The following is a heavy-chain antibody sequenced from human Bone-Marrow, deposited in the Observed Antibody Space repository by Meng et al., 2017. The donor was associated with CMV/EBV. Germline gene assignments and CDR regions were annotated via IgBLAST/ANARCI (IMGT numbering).Heavy chain of an antibody. V-gene: IGHV4-4*01. CDR1: WAYINARSTW. D-gene: IGHD2-15*01. J-gene: IGHJ4*02. Sequence: CAVSWAYINARSTWWSWVRQPPGKGLEWIGEVSHSGSAKYIPSLKSRVTISMDLTRNHFSLNLTSVTAADTGVYFCARSPGWWSLDYWGQGALVTVSS. CDR3: ARSPGWWSLDY. CDR2: VSHSGSA.